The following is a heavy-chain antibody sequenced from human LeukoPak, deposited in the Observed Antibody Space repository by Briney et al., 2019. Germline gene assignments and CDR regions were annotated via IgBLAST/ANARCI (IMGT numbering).Heavy chain of an antibody. J-gene: IGHJ3*02. CDR1: GFTFDDYA. Sequence: GGSLRLSCAASGFTFDDYAMHWVRQAPGKGLEWVSGISWNSGSIGYADSVKGRFTISRDNAKNSLYLQMNSLRAEDTALYYCAKIVEVATRVGAFDIWGQGTMVTVSS. V-gene: IGHV3-9*01. D-gene: IGHD5-24*01. CDR2: ISWNSGSI. CDR3: AKIVEVATRVGAFDI.